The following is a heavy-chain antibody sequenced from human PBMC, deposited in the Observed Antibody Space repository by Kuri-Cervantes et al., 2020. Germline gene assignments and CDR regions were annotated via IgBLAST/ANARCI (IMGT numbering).Heavy chain of an antibody. Sequence: GESLKISCTASGFTFDDYAMHWVRQAPGKGLVWVPRINSDGSSTSYADSVKGRFTISRDNAKNTLYLQMNSLSAEDTAVYYCAREPTDLYYYYMDVWGKGTAVTVSS. CDR3: AREPTDLYYYYMDV. CDR2: INSDGSST. V-gene: IGHV3-74*01. CDR1: GFTFDDYA. J-gene: IGHJ6*03. D-gene: IGHD4-17*01.